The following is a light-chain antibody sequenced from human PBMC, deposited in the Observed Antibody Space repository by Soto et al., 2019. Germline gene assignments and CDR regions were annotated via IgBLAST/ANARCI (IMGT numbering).Light chain of an antibody. CDR3: QTWDTGIHVV. Sequence: QLVLTQSPSASASLRASVKLTCTLSSGHSNYAIAWHQQQPEKGPRYLMKVNSDGTHRKGDGIPDRFSGSSSGAERYLTISSLQSEDEADYSCQTWDTGIHVVFGGGTKLTVL. CDR1: SGHSNYA. J-gene: IGLJ2*01. CDR2: VNSDGTH. V-gene: IGLV4-69*01.